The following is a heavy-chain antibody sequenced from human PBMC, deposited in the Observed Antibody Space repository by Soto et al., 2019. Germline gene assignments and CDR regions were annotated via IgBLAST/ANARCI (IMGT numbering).Heavy chain of an antibody. CDR3: AKDRDGAAAGPTKFYGMDV. J-gene: IGHJ6*02. D-gene: IGHD6-13*01. V-gene: IGHV3-23*01. CDR2: ISGGGDST. Sequence: EVQLLESGGGLVQPGGSLRLSCAASGFTFSSYAMSWVRQAPGKGLEWVSVISGGGDSTYYADSVRGRFTISRDNSKNALYLKMTSLRAEDPAVYYCAKDRDGAAAGPTKFYGMDVWGQGTTVTVSS. CDR1: GFTFSSYA.